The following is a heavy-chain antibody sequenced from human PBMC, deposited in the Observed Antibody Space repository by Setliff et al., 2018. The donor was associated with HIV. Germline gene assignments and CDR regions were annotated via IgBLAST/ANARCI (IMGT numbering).Heavy chain of an antibody. CDR1: GYTFSDYY. CDR3: ARGNTAMVYPYYYGMDV. CDR2: IIPMFGTP. Sequence: SVKVSCKASGYTFSDYYLHWVRQAPGQGLEWMGGIIPMFGTPNYAQKFQGRVTITADESTGTAYMELSSLRSEDAAVYYCARGNTAMVYPYYYGMDVWGQGTTVTVSS. J-gene: IGHJ6*02. D-gene: IGHD5-18*01. V-gene: IGHV1-69*13.